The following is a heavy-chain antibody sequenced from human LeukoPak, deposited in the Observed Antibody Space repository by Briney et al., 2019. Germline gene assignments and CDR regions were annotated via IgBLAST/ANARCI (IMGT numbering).Heavy chain of an antibody. CDR2: INSDGSST. CDR1: GFTFSDYW. D-gene: IGHD4-17*01. CDR3: AREEITVTDAFDM. Sequence: GGSLRLSCAASGFTFSDYWMHWARQAPGKGLVWVSRINSDGSSTSYADSVKGRFTISRDNAKNTLYLQMNSLRAEDTAVYYCAREEITVTDAFDMWGHGTRVTVSS. V-gene: IGHV3-74*01. J-gene: IGHJ3*02.